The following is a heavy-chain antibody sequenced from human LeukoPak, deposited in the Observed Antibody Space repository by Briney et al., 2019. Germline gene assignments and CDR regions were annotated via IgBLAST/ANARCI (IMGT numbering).Heavy chain of an antibody. J-gene: IGHJ5*02. D-gene: IGHD6-19*01. CDR3: AKGPTYSSGWLNWFDP. V-gene: IGHV3-23*01. CDR2: ISGSGGST. Sequence: GRSLRLSCAASGFTFSSYAMSWVPQAPGKGLECVSAISGSGGSTYYADSVKGRFTISRDNSKNTLYLQMNSLRAEDTAVYYCAKGPTYSSGWLNWFDPWGQGTLVTVSS. CDR1: GFTFSSYA.